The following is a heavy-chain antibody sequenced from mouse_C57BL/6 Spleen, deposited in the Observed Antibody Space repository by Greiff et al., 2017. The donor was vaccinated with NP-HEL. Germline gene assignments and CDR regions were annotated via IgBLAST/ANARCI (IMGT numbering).Heavy chain of an antibody. Sequence: EVQVVESGGDLVKPGGSLKLSCAASGFTFSSYGMSWVRQTPDKRLEWVATISSGGSYTYYPDSVKGRFTISRDNAKNTLYLQMSSLKSEDTAMYYCARHSGRYFDVWGTGTTVTVAS. CDR2: ISSGGSYT. V-gene: IGHV5-6*01. CDR3: ARHSGRYFDV. J-gene: IGHJ1*03. CDR1: GFTFSSYG. D-gene: IGHD4-1*01.